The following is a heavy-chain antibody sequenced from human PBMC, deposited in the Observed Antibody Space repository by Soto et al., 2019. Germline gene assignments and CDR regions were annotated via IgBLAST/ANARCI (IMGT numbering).Heavy chain of an antibody. Sequence: GSGPTLVNPTETLTLTCTVSGFSLSNARMGVSWIRQPPGKALEWLAHIFSNDEKSYRPSLKSRLTISKDTSKSQVVLTMTNMDPVDTATYYCARIRLNFYGSGSWFDPWGQGTLVTVSS. CDR3: ARIRLNFYGSGSWFDP. D-gene: IGHD3-10*01. V-gene: IGHV2-26*01. CDR1: GFSLSNARMG. CDR2: IFSNDEK. J-gene: IGHJ5*02.